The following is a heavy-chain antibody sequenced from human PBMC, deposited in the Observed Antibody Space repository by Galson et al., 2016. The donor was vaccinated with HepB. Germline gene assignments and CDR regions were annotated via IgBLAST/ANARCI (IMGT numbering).Heavy chain of an antibody. V-gene: IGHV1-3*01. CDR1: GYTFTTYA. J-gene: IGHJ6*02. D-gene: IGHD5-12*01. Sequence: SVKVSCKVSGYTFTTYAMYWVRQAPGQRLEWMGWINAANGDTIYSQKLQGRGTITWDTSTNTAYMELSSLRSEDTAVYYCARGHIVATVGYYYYGLDVWGQGTTVTVSS. CDR2: INAANGDT. CDR3: ARGHIVATVGYYYYGLDV.